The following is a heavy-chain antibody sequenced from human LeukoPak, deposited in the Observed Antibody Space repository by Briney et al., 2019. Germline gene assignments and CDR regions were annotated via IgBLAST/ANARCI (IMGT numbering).Heavy chain of an antibody. CDR2: INHSGST. V-gene: IGHV4-34*01. CDR1: GGSFSGYY. D-gene: IGHD3-3*01. Sequence: SETLSLTCAVYGGSFSGYYWSWIRQPPGKGLEWIGEINHSGSTNYNPSPKSRVTISVDTSKNQFSLKLSSVTAADTAVYYCARGGLAYYDFWSGRSPPSYYYYYGMDVWGQGTTVTVSS. J-gene: IGHJ6*02. CDR3: ARGGLAYYDFWSGRSPPSYYYYYGMDV.